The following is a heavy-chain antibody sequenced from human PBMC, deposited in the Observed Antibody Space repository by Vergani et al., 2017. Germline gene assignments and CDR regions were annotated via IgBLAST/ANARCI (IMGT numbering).Heavy chain of an antibody. D-gene: IGHD5-12*01. CDR1: GFTFSSYA. Sequence: VQLVESGGGLVKPGGSLRLSCAASGFTFSSYAMHWVRQAPGKGLEWVAVISYDGSNKYYADSVKGRFTISRDNSKNTLYLQMNSLRAEDTAVYYCARGSGYGYGQYYFDYWGQGTLVTVSS. J-gene: IGHJ4*02. CDR3: ARGSGYGYGQYYFDY. CDR2: ISYDGSNK. V-gene: IGHV3-30-3*01.